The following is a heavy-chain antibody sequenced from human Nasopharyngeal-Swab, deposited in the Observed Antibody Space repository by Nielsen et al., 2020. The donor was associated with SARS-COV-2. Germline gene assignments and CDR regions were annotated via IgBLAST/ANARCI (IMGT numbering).Heavy chain of an antibody. CDR3: ARGVYDILTGYYLGYYYGMDV. D-gene: IGHD3-9*01. CDR2: INHSGST. CDR1: GGSFSGYY. Sequence: SETLSLTCAVYGGSFSGYYWSWIRQPPGKGLEWIGEINHSGSTNYNPSLKSRVTISVDTSKNQFSLKLSSVTAADTAVCYCARGVYDILTGYYLGYYYGMDVWGQGTTVTVSS. V-gene: IGHV4-34*01. J-gene: IGHJ6*02.